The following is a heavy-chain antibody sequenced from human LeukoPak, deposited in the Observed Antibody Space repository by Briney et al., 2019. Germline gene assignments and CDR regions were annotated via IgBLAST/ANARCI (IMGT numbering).Heavy chain of an antibody. CDR3: ARDFHVRSSSLNFDY. J-gene: IGHJ4*02. V-gene: IGHV1-18*01. Sequence: AAGKVSCKAAGYTFTSYGIRWGRQAPGQGMEWMGGISAYNGNRKYAQKLQGRVSMTTDRDTSTAYIELRSLRSDDTAVYYCARDFHVRSSSLNFDYWGQGTLVTVSS. CDR1: GYTFTSYG. CDR2: ISAYNGNR. D-gene: IGHD6-13*01.